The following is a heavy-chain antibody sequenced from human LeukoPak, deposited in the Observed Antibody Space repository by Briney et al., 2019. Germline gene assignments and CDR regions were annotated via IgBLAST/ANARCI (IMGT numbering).Heavy chain of an antibody. D-gene: IGHD5-12*01. V-gene: IGHV4-61*05. CDR1: GGSISSSSYY. CDR2: IYYSGST. Sequence: SETLSLTCTVSGGSISSSSYYWGWIRQPPGKGLEWIGYIYYSGSTNYNPSLKSRVTISVDTSKNQFSLKLSSVTAADTAVYYCARARGYDYFDYWGQGTLVTVSS. CDR3: ARARGYDYFDY. J-gene: IGHJ4*02.